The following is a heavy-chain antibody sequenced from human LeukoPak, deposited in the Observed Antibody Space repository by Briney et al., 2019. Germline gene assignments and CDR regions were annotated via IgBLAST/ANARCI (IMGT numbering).Heavy chain of an antibody. D-gene: IGHD5-24*01. J-gene: IGHJ3*01. CDR1: GGSFSGYY. V-gene: IGHV4-34*01. CDR3: ARGNRIGRWLQFF. Sequence: SETLSLTCAVYGGSFSGYYWSWIRQPPGKGQEWIGEINHSGSTNYNPSLKSRVTISVDTSKNQFSLKLSSVTAADTAVYYCARGNRIGRWLQFFWGQGTMVTVSS. CDR2: INHSGST.